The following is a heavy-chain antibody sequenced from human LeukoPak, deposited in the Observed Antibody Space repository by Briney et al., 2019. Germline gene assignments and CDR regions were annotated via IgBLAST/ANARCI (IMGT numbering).Heavy chain of an antibody. V-gene: IGHV4-4*07. Sequence: PSETLSLTCTVSGGSISNYDWSWIRQPAGKGLEWIGRIYTSGSTNYNPSLKSRVTISVGTSKNQFSLQLSSVTAAEEAVYYCARVIKVSNYGAKDYFDYWGQGTLVSVSS. J-gene: IGHJ4*02. D-gene: IGHD4-11*01. CDR2: IYTSGST. CDR3: ARVIKVSNYGAKDYFDY. CDR1: GGSISNYD.